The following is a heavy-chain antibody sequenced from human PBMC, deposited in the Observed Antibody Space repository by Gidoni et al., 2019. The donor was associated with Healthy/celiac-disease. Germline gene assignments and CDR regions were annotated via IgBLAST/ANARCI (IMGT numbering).Heavy chain of an antibody. CDR1: GGPIRSSSYY. V-gene: IGHV4-39*01. CDR2: IYDSWSP. Sequence: QLHLQESVPGLVHPSETLSLTCTVSGGPIRSSSYYWGWLRHPPGKGLEWIGSIYDSWSPYFDPSLKSRVTISVDTSKNQFSLKLSSVTAEDTAVYYWARVHHSWPDYYYGMDVWGQGTTVTVSS. D-gene: IGHD6-13*01. CDR3: ARVHHSWPDYYYGMDV. J-gene: IGHJ6*02.